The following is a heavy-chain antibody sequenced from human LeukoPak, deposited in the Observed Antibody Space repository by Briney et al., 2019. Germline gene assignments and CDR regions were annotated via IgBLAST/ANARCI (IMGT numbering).Heavy chain of an antibody. CDR3: ARGAVGRRANLGAFDI. CDR1: GFTFSNYA. V-gene: IGHV3-30*04. J-gene: IGHJ3*02. D-gene: IGHD1-14*01. CDR2: ISNDGSNK. Sequence: PGGSLRLSCAGSGFTFSNYAMHWVRQAPGKGLEWVAVISNDGSNKYYADSVKGRFTISRDNSKNTLYLQMNSLRVEDTAVYYCARGAVGRRANLGAFDIWGQGTMVTVSS.